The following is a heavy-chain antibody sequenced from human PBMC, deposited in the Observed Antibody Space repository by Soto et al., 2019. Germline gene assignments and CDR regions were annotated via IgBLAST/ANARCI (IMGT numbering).Heavy chain of an antibody. CDR1: GASITDYF. CDR2: FYYGETT. Sequence: PSSTLSLTCSVAGASITDYFWTCIRQRPGKGLEWIGYFYYGETTNKKSSLNSRFTVSVDTSKCQFSLKVTSVTTADTAVYYCARGTYCGTDGDWTLDFWGQGKMVTVSS. V-gene: IGHV4-59*01. CDR3: ARGTYCGTDGDWTLDF. D-gene: IGHD2-21*01. J-gene: IGHJ4*02.